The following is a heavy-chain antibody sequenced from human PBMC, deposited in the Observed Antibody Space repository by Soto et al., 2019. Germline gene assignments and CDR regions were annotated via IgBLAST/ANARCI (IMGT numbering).Heavy chain of an antibody. CDR3: ARVYGDYLDY. V-gene: IGHV4-59*01. D-gene: IGHD4-17*01. Sequence: SETLSLTCTVSGGSISSYYWSWIRQPPGKGLEWIGYIYYSGGTNYNPSLKSRVTISVDTSKNQFSLKLSSVTAADTAVYYCARVYGDYLDYWGPGTLVTVSS. CDR1: GGSISSYY. J-gene: IGHJ4*02. CDR2: IYYSGGT.